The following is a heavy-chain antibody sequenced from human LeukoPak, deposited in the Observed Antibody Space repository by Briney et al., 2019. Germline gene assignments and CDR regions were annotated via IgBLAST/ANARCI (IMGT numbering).Heavy chain of an antibody. CDR3: ARENGEDTAMVPNYYGMDV. Sequence: SVKVSCKASGGTFSSYAISWVRQAPGQGLEWMGGIIPIFGTANYAQKFQGRVTITADESTSTAYMELSSLRSEDTAVYYCARENGEDTAMVPNYYGMDVWGKGTTVTVSS. D-gene: IGHD5-18*01. J-gene: IGHJ6*04. V-gene: IGHV1-69*01. CDR1: GGTFSSYA. CDR2: IIPIFGTA.